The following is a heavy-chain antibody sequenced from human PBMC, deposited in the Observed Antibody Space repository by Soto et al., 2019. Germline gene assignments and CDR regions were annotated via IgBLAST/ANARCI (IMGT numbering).Heavy chain of an antibody. CDR1: GDSVSGNSAA. D-gene: IGHD3-3*01. Sequence: PSQTLSLTCAISGDSVSGNSAAWNWIRQSPSRGLEWLGRTYYRSKWYNDYAVSVKSRITVTPDTSKNQFSLHLNSVTPEDTAVYYCARVTIFGVVITKGRYYYGMDVWGQGTTVTVSS. V-gene: IGHV6-1*01. J-gene: IGHJ6*02. CDR3: ARVTIFGVVITKGRYYYGMDV. CDR2: TYYRSKWYN.